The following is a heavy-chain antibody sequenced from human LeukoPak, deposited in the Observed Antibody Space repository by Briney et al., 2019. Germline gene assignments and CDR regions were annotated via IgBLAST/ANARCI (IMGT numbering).Heavy chain of an antibody. J-gene: IGHJ6*04. D-gene: IGHD3-10*01. Sequence: ASVTVSCKASGYTFTSYGISWVRQAPGQGLEWMGWISAYNGNTNYAQKLQGRVTMTTDTSTSTAYMELRSLRSDDTAVYYCAGERGSYYNVHYGMDVWGKGTTVTVSS. CDR1: GYTFTSYG. V-gene: IGHV1-18*04. CDR2: ISAYNGNT. CDR3: AGERGSYYNVHYGMDV.